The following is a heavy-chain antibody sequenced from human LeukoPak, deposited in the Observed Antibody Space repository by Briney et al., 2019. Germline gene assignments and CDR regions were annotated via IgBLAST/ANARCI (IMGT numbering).Heavy chain of an antibody. D-gene: IGHD2-2*01. J-gene: IGHJ6*03. Sequence: PGGSLRLSCAASGFTFSSYSMNWVRQPPGKGLEWIGEINHSGSTNYNPSLKSRVTISVDTSKNQFSLKLSSVTAADTAVYYCARHGRYLGYCSSTSCYPAYYYYMDVWGKGTTVTISS. V-gene: IGHV4-34*01. CDR3: ARHGRYLGYCSSTSCYPAYYYYMDV. CDR1: GFTFSSYS. CDR2: INHSGST.